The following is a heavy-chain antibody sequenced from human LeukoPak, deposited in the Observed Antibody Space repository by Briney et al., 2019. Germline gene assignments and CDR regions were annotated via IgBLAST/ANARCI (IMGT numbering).Heavy chain of an antibody. Sequence: GGSLRLSCAASGFIFTDYWMYWVRQAPGRGLAWVANIKEDGSEKNYVDSVKGRFTISRDNAKNSVYLQMNSLRVEDTAVYYCARSYYYDSTTAVGGAFDIWGQGTMVTVSS. J-gene: IGHJ3*02. CDR3: ARSYYYDSTTAVGGAFDI. CDR1: GFIFTDYW. V-gene: IGHV3-7*01. CDR2: IKEDGSEK. D-gene: IGHD3-22*01.